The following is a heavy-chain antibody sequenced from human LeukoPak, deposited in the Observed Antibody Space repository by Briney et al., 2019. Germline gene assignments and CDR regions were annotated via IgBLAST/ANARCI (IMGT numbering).Heavy chain of an antibody. CDR1: GGTFSSYA. Sequence: SVKVSCKASGGTFSSYAISWVRQAPGQGLEWMGGIIPIFGTADYAQKFQGRVTITADESTSTAYMELSSLRSEDTAVYYCARDQGLTGTTSDLDYWGQGTLVTVSS. J-gene: IGHJ4*02. CDR3: ARDQGLTGTTSDLDY. CDR2: IIPIFGTA. D-gene: IGHD1-7*01. V-gene: IGHV1-69*13.